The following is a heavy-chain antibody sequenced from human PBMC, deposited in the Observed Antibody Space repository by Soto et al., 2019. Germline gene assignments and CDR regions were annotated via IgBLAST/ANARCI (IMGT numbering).Heavy chain of an antibody. CDR2: ISGGGGGT. V-gene: IGHV3-23*01. CDR1: GFSFSNYA. CDR3: AKEYDILTGSDH. D-gene: IGHD3-9*01. J-gene: IGHJ4*02. Sequence: PGGSLRLSCSVSGFSFSNYAMTWVRQAPGKGLEWVSSISGGGGGTHYADSMKGRVTISRDNSKNTLFLQMNSLRVEDTALYYCAKEYDILTGSDHWGPGTLVTVSS.